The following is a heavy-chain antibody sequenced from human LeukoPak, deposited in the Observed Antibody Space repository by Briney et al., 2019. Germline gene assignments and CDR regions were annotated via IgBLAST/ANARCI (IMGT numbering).Heavy chain of an antibody. CDR3: AREYYDFWSGYYNQGWFDP. V-gene: IGHV4-30-4*01. Sequence: PSQTLSLTCTVSGGSISSGDYYWSWIRQPPGKGLEWIGYIYYSGSTYYNPSLKSRVTISVDTSKNQFSLKLSSVTAADTAVYYCAREYYDFWSGYYNQGWFDPWGQGTLVTVSS. CDR1: GGSISSGDYY. CDR2: IYYSGST. D-gene: IGHD3-3*01. J-gene: IGHJ5*02.